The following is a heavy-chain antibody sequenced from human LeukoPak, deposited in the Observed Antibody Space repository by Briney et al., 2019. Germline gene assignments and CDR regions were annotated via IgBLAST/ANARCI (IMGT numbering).Heavy chain of an antibody. V-gene: IGHV4-59*12. CDR3: AKYYSNTYYYYYMDV. J-gene: IGHJ6*03. CDR1: GGSISSYY. D-gene: IGHD2/OR15-2a*01. CDR2: IYYSGYT. Sequence: PSETLSLTCTVSGGSISSYYWSWIRQPPGKGLERIGYIYYSGYTNYNPSLKSRVTISVDTSKNQFSLKLSSVTAADTAVYYCAKYYSNTYYYYYMDVWGKGTTVTVSS.